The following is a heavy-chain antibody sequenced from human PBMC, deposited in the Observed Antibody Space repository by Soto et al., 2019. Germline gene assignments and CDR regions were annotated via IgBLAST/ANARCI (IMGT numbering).Heavy chain of an antibody. J-gene: IGHJ3*02. Sequence: EVQLLASGGGLVQPGGSLRLSCAASRFPFNSYAMSWVRQAPGKGLEWVSAISGSGGATYYAGSVKGRFTISRDNSKDTMYLKMNSLTVEDTSIYLCAKDLDTGDPRAVDIWGQGTMVTVSS. CDR1: RFPFNSYA. CDR2: ISGSGGAT. V-gene: IGHV3-23*01. D-gene: IGHD5-18*01. CDR3: AKDLDTGDPRAVDI.